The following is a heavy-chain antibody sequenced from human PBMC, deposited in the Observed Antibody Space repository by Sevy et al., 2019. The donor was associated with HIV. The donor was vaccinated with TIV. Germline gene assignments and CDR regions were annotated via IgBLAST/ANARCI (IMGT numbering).Heavy chain of an antibody. Sequence: GGSLRLSCAASGFTFSNAWMSWVRQAPGKGLEWVDRIKSKTDGGTTDYVAPVKGRFTISRDDSKNTLFLQMNSLKTEDTAVYYCSTDPIIVLLVTDGMDVWGQGTTVTVSS. J-gene: IGHJ6*02. D-gene: IGHD2-8*02. CDR3: STDPIIVLLVTDGMDV. CDR1: GFTFSNAW. CDR2: IKSKTDGGTT. V-gene: IGHV3-15*01.